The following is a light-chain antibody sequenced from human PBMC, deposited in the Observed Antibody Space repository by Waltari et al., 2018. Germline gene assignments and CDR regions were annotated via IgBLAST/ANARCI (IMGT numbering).Light chain of an antibody. CDR1: ALPKPY. Sequence: SYELTQPPSVSVSPGQTARITCSGDALPKPYVYLYQQKSGQAPILVMYKDRERPSGIPERFSGSSSGTTVTLTISGVQAEDEADYYCQSGDNSGTNRVLFGGGTKLTVL. CDR3: QSGDNSGTNRVL. J-gene: IGLJ2*01. CDR2: KDR. V-gene: IGLV3-25*03.